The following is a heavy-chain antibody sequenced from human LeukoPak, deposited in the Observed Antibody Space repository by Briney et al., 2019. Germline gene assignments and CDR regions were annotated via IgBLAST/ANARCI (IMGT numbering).Heavy chain of an antibody. CDR2: ISSSSSYI. V-gene: IGHV3-21*01. D-gene: IGHD1-26*01. J-gene: IGHJ6*03. Sequence: GGSLRLSCAASGFTFSSYEMNWVRQAPGKGLEWVSSISSSSSYIYYADSVKGRFTISRDNAKNSLYLQMNSLRAEDTAVYYCARGGEWELLRNYYYYMDVWGKGTTVTVSS. CDR3: ARGGEWELLRNYYYYMDV. CDR1: GFTFSSYE.